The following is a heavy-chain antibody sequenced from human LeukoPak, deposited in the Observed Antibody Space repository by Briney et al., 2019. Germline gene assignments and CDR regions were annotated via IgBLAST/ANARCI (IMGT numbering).Heavy chain of an antibody. D-gene: IGHD6-19*01. CDR2: ISSSGSTI. Sequence: PGGSLRLSCAASGFTFSDYYMSWIRQAPGKGLEWVSYISSSGSTIYYADSVKGRFTISRDNAKNSLYLPMNSLRAEDTAVYYCARPMQWLVQPDYWGQGTLVTVSS. CDR1: GFTFSDYY. V-gene: IGHV3-11*04. CDR3: ARPMQWLVQPDY. J-gene: IGHJ4*02.